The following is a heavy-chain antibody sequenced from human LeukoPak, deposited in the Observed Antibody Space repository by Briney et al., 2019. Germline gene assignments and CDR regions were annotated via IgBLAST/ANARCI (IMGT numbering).Heavy chain of an antibody. CDR3: ARDGPDSSGLLRGFDY. V-gene: IGHV3-23*01. CDR1: GFTFSSYA. Sequence: GGSLRLSCAASGFTFSSYAMSWVRQAPGKGLEWVSAISGSGGSTYYADSVKGRFTISRDNSKNTLYLQMNSLRAEDTAVYYCARDGPDSSGLLRGFDYWGQGTLVTVSS. D-gene: IGHD3-22*01. CDR2: ISGSGGST. J-gene: IGHJ4*02.